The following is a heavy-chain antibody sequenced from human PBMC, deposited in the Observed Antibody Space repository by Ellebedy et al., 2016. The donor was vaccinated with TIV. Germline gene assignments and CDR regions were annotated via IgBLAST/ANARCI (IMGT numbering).Heavy chain of an antibody. CDR2: ISTSSSYT. J-gene: IGHJ4*02. V-gene: IGHV3-11*06. Sequence: PGGSLRLSCAASGFTFSDYYMNWIRQAPGKGLEWVSSISTSSSYTNYADSVKGQFTISRDDAKNSLYLQMNSLRAEDTAVYYCAGRVAGKASFDYWGQGTLVTVSS. CDR3: AGRVAGKASFDY. CDR1: GFTFSDYY. D-gene: IGHD6-19*01.